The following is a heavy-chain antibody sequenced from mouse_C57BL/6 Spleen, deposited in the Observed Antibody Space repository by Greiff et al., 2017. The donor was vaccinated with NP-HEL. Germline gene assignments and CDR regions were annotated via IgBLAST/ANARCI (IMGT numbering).Heavy chain of an antibody. D-gene: IGHD1-1*01. V-gene: IGHV1-15*01. CDR3: TKWGSSIYWYFDV. Sequence: VQLQQSGAELVRPGASVTLSCKASGYTFTDYEMHWVKQTPVHGLEWIGAIDPETGGTAYNQKFKGKAILTADKSSSTAYMELRSLTSEDSAVYYCTKWGSSIYWYFDVWGTGTTVTVSS. J-gene: IGHJ1*03. CDR1: GYTFTDYE. CDR2: IDPETGGT.